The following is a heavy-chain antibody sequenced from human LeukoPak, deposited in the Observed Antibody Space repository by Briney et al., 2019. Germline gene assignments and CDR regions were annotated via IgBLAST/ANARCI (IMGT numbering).Heavy chain of an antibody. CDR2: IKSKTDGGTT. CDR3: TGSFGELSFFAH. V-gene: IGHV3-15*01. J-gene: IGHJ4*02. Sequence: GGSLRLSCAASGFTFSNAWMSWVRRAPGKGLEWVGRIKSKTDGGTTDYAAPVKGRFTISRDDSKNTLYLQMNSLKTEDTAVYYCTGSFGELSFFAHWGQGTLVTVSS. D-gene: IGHD3-10*01. CDR1: GFTFSNAW.